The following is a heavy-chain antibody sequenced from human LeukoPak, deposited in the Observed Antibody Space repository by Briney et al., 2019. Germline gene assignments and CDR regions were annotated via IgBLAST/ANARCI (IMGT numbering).Heavy chain of an antibody. CDR1: GGSISSHY. D-gene: IGHD3-22*01. CDR2: MYYSGST. Sequence: PSETLSLTCTVSGGSISSHYWSWIRQPRGKGLEWIAYMYYSGSTYYNPSLKSRVTMSADTSKNQLSLKLSSVTAADTAVYYCARPYYYDSRIDPWGQGILVTVSS. V-gene: IGHV4-59*08. J-gene: IGHJ5*02. CDR3: ARPYYYDSRIDP.